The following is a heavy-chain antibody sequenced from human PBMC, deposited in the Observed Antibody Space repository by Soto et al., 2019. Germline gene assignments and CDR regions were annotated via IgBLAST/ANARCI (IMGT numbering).Heavy chain of an antibody. Sequence: EVHLLESGGNVVQPGGSLRLSCAASGFTFSSYAMNWVRQAPGKGLEWVSSISANGRNTYYADSVKGRFTISRDRSENTLDLQLDSLRVEDTAIYYCAKDLSSLGWLALGAPFDSRGQGTLVTVSS. CDR3: AKDLSSLGWLALGAPFDS. D-gene: IGHD5-18*01. V-gene: IGHV3-23*01. J-gene: IGHJ4*02. CDR1: GFTFSSYA. CDR2: ISANGRNT.